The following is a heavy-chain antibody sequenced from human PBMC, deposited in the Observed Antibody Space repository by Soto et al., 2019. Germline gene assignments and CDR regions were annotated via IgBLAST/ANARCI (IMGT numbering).Heavy chain of an antibody. CDR2: IIPIFGTA. CDR3: ARGYDSSGYSYYGMDV. CDR1: GGTFSSYA. J-gene: IGHJ6*02. Sequence: QVQLVQSGAEVKKPGSSVKVSCRASGGTFSSYAISWVRQAPGQGLEWMGGIIPIFGTANYAQKFQGRVTITADESTSTAYMELSSLRSEDTAMYYCARGYDSSGYSYYGMDVWGQGTTVTVSS. V-gene: IGHV1-69*01. D-gene: IGHD3-22*01.